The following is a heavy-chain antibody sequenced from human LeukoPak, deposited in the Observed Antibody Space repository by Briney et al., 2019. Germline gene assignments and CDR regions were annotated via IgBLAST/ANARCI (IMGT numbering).Heavy chain of an antibody. D-gene: IGHD3-10*01. Sequence: PGGSLRLSCAASGFTFSNAWMSWVRQAPGKGLEWVGRIKSKTDGGTTDYAAPVKGRFTISRDDSKNTLYLQMDSLKTEDTAVYYCTTFAVRGPIDYWGQGTLVTVSS. CDR1: GFTFSNAW. CDR2: IKSKTDGGTT. J-gene: IGHJ4*02. CDR3: TTFAVRGPIDY. V-gene: IGHV3-15*01.